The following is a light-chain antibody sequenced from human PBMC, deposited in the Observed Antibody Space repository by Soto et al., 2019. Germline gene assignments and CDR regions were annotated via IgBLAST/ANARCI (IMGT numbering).Light chain of an antibody. CDR2: EVS. CDR3: SSYAGSKNVV. V-gene: IGLV2-8*01. J-gene: IGLJ2*01. CDR1: SSDVGGYNY. Sequence: QSVLTQPPSASGSPAQSVTISCTGTSSDVGGYNYVSWYQQHPGKAPKLMIYEVSKRPSGVPDRFSGSKSGNTASLTVSGLQAEDEADYYCSSYAGSKNVVFGGGTKVTVL.